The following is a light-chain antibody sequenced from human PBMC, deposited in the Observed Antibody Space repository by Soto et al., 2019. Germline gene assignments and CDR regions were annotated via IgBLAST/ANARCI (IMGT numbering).Light chain of an antibody. Sequence: EIVLTQSPGTLSLSPGERATLSCRASQSVNSNYLAWYQQRPGQAPRLLIHGASRRATGIPDRFSGSGSGTDFILTISRLEPGDFAVYYCQQMRTFGQGTKVEFK. V-gene: IGKV3-20*01. CDR1: QSVNSNY. CDR3: QQMRT. CDR2: GAS. J-gene: IGKJ1*01.